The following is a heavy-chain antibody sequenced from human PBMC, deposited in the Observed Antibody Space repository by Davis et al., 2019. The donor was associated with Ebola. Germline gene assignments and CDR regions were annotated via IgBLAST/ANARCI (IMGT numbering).Heavy chain of an antibody. CDR1: GGFVSSGGYS. CDR3: ERGRGIQLGFETNFDY. D-gene: IGHD5-18*01. CDR2: INHSGST. V-gene: IGHV4-30-2*01. Sequence: MPSETLSLTCAVSGGFVSSGGYSWSWIRQPPGKGLEWTGEINHSGSTNYNPSLKSRVTISVDTSKNQFSLKLSSVTAAATAVYYCERGRGIQLGFETNFDYWGQGTLVTVSS. J-gene: IGHJ4*02.